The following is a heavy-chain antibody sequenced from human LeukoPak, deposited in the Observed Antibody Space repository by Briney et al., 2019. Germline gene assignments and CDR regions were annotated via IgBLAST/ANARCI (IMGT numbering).Heavy chain of an antibody. D-gene: IGHD5-12*01. J-gene: IGHJ4*02. CDR2: ISYSGST. CDR3: ARSYSGYDPVDY. V-gene: IGHV4-59*01. Sequence: SETLSLTCTVSGGSISSYYWSWIRQPPGRGLEWIGYISYSGSTTYNPSLKSRVTISVDTSKNQFSLKLSSVTAADTAVYYCARSYSGYDPVDYWGQGTLVTVSS. CDR1: GGSISSYY.